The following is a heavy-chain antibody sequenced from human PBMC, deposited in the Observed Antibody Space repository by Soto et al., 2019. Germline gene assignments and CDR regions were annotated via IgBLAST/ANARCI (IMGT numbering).Heavy chain of an antibody. CDR3: ARGAPVGYDSSGYWVY. Sequence: PSESLSLTCTVSGGSISSYYWSWIRQPPGKGLEWIGYIYYSGSTNYNPSLKSRVTISVDTSKNQFSLKLSSVTAADTAVYYCARGAPVGYDSSGYWVYWGQGTLVTVSS. D-gene: IGHD3-22*01. CDR2: IYYSGST. V-gene: IGHV4-59*01. J-gene: IGHJ4*02. CDR1: GGSISSYY.